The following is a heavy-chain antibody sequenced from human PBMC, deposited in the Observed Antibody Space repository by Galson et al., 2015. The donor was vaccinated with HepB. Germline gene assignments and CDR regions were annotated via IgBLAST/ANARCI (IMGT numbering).Heavy chain of an antibody. J-gene: IGHJ6*02. V-gene: IGHV3-30*04. CDR2: ISYDGSNK. CDR1: GFTFSSYA. Sequence: SLRLSCAASGFTFSSYAMHWVRQAPGKGLEWVAVISYDGSNKYYADSVKGRFTISRDNSKNTLYLQMNSLRAEDTAVYYCARGHHGYCSSTSCYDELYYYYGMDVWGQGTTVTVSS. CDR3: ARGHHGYCSSTSCYDELYYYYGMDV. D-gene: IGHD2-2*01.